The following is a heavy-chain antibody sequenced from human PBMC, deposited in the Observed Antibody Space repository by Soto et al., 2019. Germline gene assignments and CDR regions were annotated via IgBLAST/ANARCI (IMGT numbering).Heavy chain of an antibody. CDR1: GGSLNSYY. V-gene: IGHV4-59*01. J-gene: IGHJ4*02. Sequence: TLSLTCTVSGGSLNSYYWGWIRQSPGKGLEWIGNIYSNGGSNYNPSLKSRVTISLDTPKNQFSLQLTSLTAADTTLYYCARARGDYFWGNYHLDYWGQGILVNVSS. CDR3: ARARGDYFWGNYHLDY. D-gene: IGHD3-16*02. CDR2: IYSNGGS.